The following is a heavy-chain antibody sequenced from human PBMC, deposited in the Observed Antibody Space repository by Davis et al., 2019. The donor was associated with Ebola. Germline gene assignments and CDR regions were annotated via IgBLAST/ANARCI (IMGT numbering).Heavy chain of an antibody. D-gene: IGHD2-2*01. Sequence: PGGSLRLSCVASGFSFSTMWMNWVRQIPGKGPEWVARIKSKTYHEITDYAAPVTGRFRISRDDSKNSLYLEMNNLEGDDTGTYHCVVDLEGAGGPRFDHWGQGALVTVSS. CDR2: IKSKTYHEIT. J-gene: IGHJ5*02. CDR1: GFSFSTMW. CDR3: VVDLEGAGGPRFDH. V-gene: IGHV3-15*01.